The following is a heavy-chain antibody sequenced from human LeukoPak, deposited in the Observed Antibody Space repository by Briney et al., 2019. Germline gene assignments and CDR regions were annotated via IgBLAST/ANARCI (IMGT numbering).Heavy chain of an antibody. CDR3: ARTIAAAGIPWFDP. V-gene: IGHV3-11*01. Sequence: GGSLRLSCAASGFTFSDYYMSWIRQAPGKGLEWVSYISSSGSTIYYADSVKGRFTISRDNAKNSLYLQMNSLRAEDTAVYYCARTIAAAGIPWFDPWGQGTLVTVSS. D-gene: IGHD6-13*01. CDR1: GFTFSDYY. CDR2: ISSSGSTI. J-gene: IGHJ5*02.